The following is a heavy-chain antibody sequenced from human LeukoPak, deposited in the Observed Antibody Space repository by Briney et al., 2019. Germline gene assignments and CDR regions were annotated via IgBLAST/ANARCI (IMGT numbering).Heavy chain of an antibody. Sequence: PSETLSLTCTVSGGSISSYYWSWIRQPPGKGLEWIGYIYYSGSTNYNPSLKSRVTISVDTSKNQFSLKLSSATAADTAVYYCARKTAAGTYYFDYWGQGILVTVSS. CDR1: GGSISSYY. J-gene: IGHJ4*02. CDR3: ARKTAAGTYYFDY. V-gene: IGHV4-59*12. D-gene: IGHD6-13*01. CDR2: IYYSGST.